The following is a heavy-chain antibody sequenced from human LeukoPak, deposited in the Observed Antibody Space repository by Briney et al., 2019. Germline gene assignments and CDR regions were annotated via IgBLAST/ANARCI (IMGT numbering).Heavy chain of an antibody. J-gene: IGHJ3*02. CDR1: GFTFSSYS. CDR3: ARSQWGDGAFDI. CDR2: ISSSSSYI. D-gene: IGHD1-26*01. Sequence: TPGGSLRLSCAASGFTFSSYSMNWVRQAPGKGLEWVSSISSSSSYIYYTDSVKGRFTISRDNAKNSLYLQMNSLRAEDTAVYYCARSQWGDGAFDIWGQGTMVTVSS. V-gene: IGHV3-21*01.